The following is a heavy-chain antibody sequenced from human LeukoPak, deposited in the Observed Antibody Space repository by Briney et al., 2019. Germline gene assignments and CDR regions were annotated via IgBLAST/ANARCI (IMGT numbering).Heavy chain of an antibody. CDR1: GFTFDDYA. V-gene: IGHV3-9*01. CDR3: AKDMGVGGFVASYYYGMDV. D-gene: IGHD1-26*01. Sequence: GDSLRLSCATSGFTFDDYALHWVRQAPGKGLEWVSSISWNSGNIGYADSVKGRFTFARDTAKHSLHLPMNALRVEDTALYFCAKDMGVGGFVASYYYGMDVWGQGTTVTVSS. J-gene: IGHJ6*02. CDR2: ISWNSGNI.